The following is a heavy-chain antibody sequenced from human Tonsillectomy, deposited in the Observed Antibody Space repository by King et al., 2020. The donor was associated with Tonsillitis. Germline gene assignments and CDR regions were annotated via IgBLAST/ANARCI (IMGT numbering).Heavy chain of an antibody. V-gene: IGHV3-7*03. D-gene: IGHD5-24*01. J-gene: IGHJ6*02. Sequence: VQLVESGGGLVQPGGSLRLSCAVSGFTFSSYWMSWVRQAPGKGLEWVANIKQDGSEKYYVDSVKGRFTISRDNAKNSLYLQMNSLRAEDTAMYYCTRDSFSDGYNTDYYYGMDVWGQGTTVTVSS. CDR1: GFTFSSYW. CDR3: TRDSFSDGYNTDYYYGMDV. CDR2: IKQDGSEK.